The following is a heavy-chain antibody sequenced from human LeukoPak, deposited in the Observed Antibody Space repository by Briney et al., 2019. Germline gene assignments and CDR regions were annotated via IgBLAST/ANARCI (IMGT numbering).Heavy chain of an antibody. CDR1: GYTFTSYD. CDR3: ARGWDYYDSSALTASYYYYGTDV. D-gene: IGHD3-22*01. CDR2: MNPNSGNT. J-gene: IGHJ6*02. Sequence: ASVKVSCKASGYTFTSYDINWVRQATGQGLEWMGWMNPNSGNTGYAQKFQGRVTMTRNTSISTAYMELSSLRSEDTAVYYCARGWDYYDSSALTASYYYYGTDVWGQGTTVTVSS. V-gene: IGHV1-8*01.